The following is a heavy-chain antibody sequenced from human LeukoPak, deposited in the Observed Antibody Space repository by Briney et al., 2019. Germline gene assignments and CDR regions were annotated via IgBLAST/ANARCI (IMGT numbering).Heavy chain of an antibody. D-gene: IGHD4-17*01. Sequence: SETLSLTCTVSDGSITNYDWSWVRQPPGKGLEIIGHVHYSGTTNYNPSLRSRVTISIDTSKKHFFLKLKSVTAADTAVYYCATGYGDFRVEGRYFYSWGQGTLVTVSS. CDR2: VHYSGTT. CDR3: ATGYGDFRVEGRYFYS. J-gene: IGHJ4*02. CDR1: DGSITNYD. V-gene: IGHV4-59*01.